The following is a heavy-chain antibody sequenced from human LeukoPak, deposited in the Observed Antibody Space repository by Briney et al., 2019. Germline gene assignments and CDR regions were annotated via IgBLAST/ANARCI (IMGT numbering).Heavy chain of an antibody. CDR1: GFTFRNHG. Sequence: PGGSLRLSCAASGFTFRNHGMHWVRQAPGKGLEWVANIKQDGSEKYYVDSVKGRFTISRDNAKNSLYLQMNSLRAEDTAVYYCARGGAAGPGGSYYFDYWGQGTLVTVSS. CDR3: ARGGAAGPGGSYYFDY. D-gene: IGHD6-13*01. CDR2: IKQDGSEK. J-gene: IGHJ4*02. V-gene: IGHV3-7*01.